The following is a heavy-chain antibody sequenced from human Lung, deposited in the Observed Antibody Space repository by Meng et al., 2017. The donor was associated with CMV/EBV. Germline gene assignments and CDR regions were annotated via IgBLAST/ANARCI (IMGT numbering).Heavy chain of an antibody. CDR3: AKAAVFEKIVVVPTAIDS. Sequence: LKISCAASGFTFKTYTMNWVRQAPGQGLEWVSSISATSSSIYYADSVKGRFTISRDNAKNTLFLQMNSLGVEDTAMYYCAKAAVFEKIVVVPTAIDSWGRGTLVTVSS. CDR2: ISATSSSI. V-gene: IGHV3-21*04. CDR1: GFTFKTYT. D-gene: IGHD2-2*01. J-gene: IGHJ5*01.